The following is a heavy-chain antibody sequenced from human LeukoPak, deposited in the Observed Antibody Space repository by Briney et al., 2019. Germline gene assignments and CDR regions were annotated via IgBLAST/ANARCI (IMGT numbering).Heavy chain of an antibody. J-gene: IGHJ4*02. Sequence: ASVKVSCKASRYTFSSSDINWVRQAAGQGFEWMGWMSPTSGNTGCAQNFQGRVTMTRDTSISTAYMELTSLRSEDTAVYYCVGGAPNWGFDFWGQGTLVIVSS. CDR2: MSPTSGNT. D-gene: IGHD7-27*01. CDR3: VGGAPNWGFDF. CDR1: RYTFSSSD. V-gene: IGHV1-8*01.